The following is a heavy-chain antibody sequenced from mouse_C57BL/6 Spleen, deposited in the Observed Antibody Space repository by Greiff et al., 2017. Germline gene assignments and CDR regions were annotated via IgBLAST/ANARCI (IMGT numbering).Heavy chain of an antibody. CDR3: ARLPPDSSGPWFAY. Sequence: QVQLKQSGPELVKPGASVKISCKASGYAFSSSWMNWVKQRPGKGLEWIGRIYPGDGDTNYNGKFKGKATLTADKSSSPAYMQLSSLTSEDSAVYFCARLPPDSSGPWFAYWGQGTLVTVSA. J-gene: IGHJ3*01. CDR1: GYAFSSSW. D-gene: IGHD3-2*02. CDR2: IYPGDGDT. V-gene: IGHV1-82*01.